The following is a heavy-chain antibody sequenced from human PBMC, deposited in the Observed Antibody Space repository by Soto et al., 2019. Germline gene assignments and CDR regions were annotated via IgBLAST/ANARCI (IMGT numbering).Heavy chain of an antibody. CDR3: ARAYQVLWESHSYDGMDV. J-gene: IGHJ6*02. Sequence: GGSLRLSCAASGLTFSTHWMHWVRQAPGKGLEWVSRINSDESTTNYADSVKGRFTISRDNARSTLFLQMNSLRVEDTAVYYCARAYQVLWESHSYDGMDVWGQGTTVTVSS. CDR1: GLTFSTHW. D-gene: IGHD2-2*01. V-gene: IGHV3-74*01. CDR2: INSDESTT.